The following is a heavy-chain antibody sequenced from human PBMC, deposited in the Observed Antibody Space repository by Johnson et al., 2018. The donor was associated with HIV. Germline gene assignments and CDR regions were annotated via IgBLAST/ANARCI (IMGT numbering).Heavy chain of an antibody. Sequence: QVQLVESGGGVVQPGRSLRLSCAGSGFTFSSYGMHWVRQAPGKGLEWVALISNDGSNKYYADSVKGRFTISRDNSKNTLYVQMNSLRGEDTAVYYCAKGQVVVAATAAFAIWGQGTTVTVSS. CDR3: AKGQVVVAATAAFAI. CDR2: ISNDGSNK. CDR1: GFTFSSYG. D-gene: IGHD2-15*01. V-gene: IGHV3-30*18. J-gene: IGHJ3*02.